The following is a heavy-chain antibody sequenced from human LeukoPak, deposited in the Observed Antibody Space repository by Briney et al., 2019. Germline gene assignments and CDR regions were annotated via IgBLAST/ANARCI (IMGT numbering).Heavy chain of an antibody. D-gene: IGHD4-11*01. Sequence: PSETLSLTCTVSGGSISSSSYYWGWIRQPPGKGLEWIGSIYYSGSTYYNPSLKSRVTISVDTSKNQFSLKLSSVTAADTAVYYCARHDKQYRNWFDPWGQGTLVTVSS. CDR2: IYYSGST. CDR1: GGSISSSSYY. J-gene: IGHJ5*02. CDR3: ARHDKQYRNWFDP. V-gene: IGHV4-39*01.